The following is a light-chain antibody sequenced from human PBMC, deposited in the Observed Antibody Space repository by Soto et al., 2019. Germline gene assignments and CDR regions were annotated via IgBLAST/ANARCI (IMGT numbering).Light chain of an antibody. CDR2: GAS. J-gene: IGKJ3*01. CDR3: HQYNTWPPRFT. V-gene: IGKV3-15*01. CDR1: QSVSSS. Sequence: EIMMTQSPATLSVSQGERATLSCRASQSVSSSLAWYQQKPGQAPRLLIYGASTRATAVPARFSGGGSVTEFSLTISSLQSDDFGVYYCHQYNTWPPRFTFGPGTKVDIK.